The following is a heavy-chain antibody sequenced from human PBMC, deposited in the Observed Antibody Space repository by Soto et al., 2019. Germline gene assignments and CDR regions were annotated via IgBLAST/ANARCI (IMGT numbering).Heavy chain of an antibody. D-gene: IGHD6-19*01. CDR2: MNPSTGNT. CDR1: GYTFTSYD. V-gene: IGHV1-8*01. CDR3: ARGRIVVAGGFDP. Sequence: QVQLVQSGAEVKKPGASVKVSCKASGYTFTSYDIIWVRQATGQGLEWMGWMNPSTGNTDNAQKFQGRLTMTRNTSISTPYMELSSLRFKDTALYYCARGRIVVAGGFDPWGQGTLVTVSS. J-gene: IGHJ5*02.